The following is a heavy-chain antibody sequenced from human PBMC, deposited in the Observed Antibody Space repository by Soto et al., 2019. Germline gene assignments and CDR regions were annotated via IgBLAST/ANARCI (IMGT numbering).Heavy chain of an antibody. Sequence: QVQLVQSGAEVKKPGSSVKVSCKASGGTFSSYAISWVRQAPGQGLEWMGGIIPIFGTANYAQKFQGRVRITAEESRSTANGEVSSLRSEDRAVYYWGGGGFRRGWGEGGYWGQGTLVTVSS. CDR1: GGTFSSYA. CDR3: GGGGFRRGWGEGGY. J-gene: IGHJ4*02. D-gene: IGHD3-16*01. V-gene: IGHV1-69*01. CDR2: IIPIFGTA.